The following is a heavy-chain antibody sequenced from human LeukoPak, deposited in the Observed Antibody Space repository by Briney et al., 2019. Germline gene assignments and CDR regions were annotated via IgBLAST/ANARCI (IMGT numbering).Heavy chain of an antibody. CDR3: ARLSRVWFGELFYYYYMDV. J-gene: IGHJ6*03. CDR1: GYSISSGYY. Sequence: SETLSLTCTVSGYSISSGYYWGWIRQPPGKGLEWIGYIYHSGSTYYNPSLKSRVTLSVDTSKNQFFLKLSSVTAADTAVYYCARLSRVWFGELFYYYYMDVWGKGTTVTISS. D-gene: IGHD3-10*01. V-gene: IGHV4-38-2*02. CDR2: IYHSGST.